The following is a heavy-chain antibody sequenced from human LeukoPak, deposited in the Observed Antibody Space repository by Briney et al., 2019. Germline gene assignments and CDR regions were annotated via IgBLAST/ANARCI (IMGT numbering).Heavy chain of an antibody. D-gene: IGHD3-10*01. J-gene: IGHJ4*02. Sequence: GAPVKVSCKASGYTFTNYGFNWVRQAPGQGLEWMGNSAYNGNTNYAQKFQDRVTMTTDTSTSTAYMELRSLRSDDTAVYYCARYNSMFRGVTTSDYWGQGTLVTVSS. CDR1: GYTFTNYG. V-gene: IGHV1-18*01. CDR2: SAYNGNT. CDR3: ARYNSMFRGVTTSDY.